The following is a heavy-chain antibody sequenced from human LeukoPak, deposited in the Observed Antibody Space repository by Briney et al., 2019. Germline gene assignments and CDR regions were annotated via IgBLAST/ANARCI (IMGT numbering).Heavy chain of an antibody. Sequence: ASVKVSCRASGYTFTSYYMHWVRQAPGQGLEWMGIINPSGGNTNYAQKFQGRVTMTRDMSTSTVYMELSSLRSEDTAMYYCARALPHRRLMDTTMEQHWFDPWGQGTLVTVSS. D-gene: IGHD5-18*01. V-gene: IGHV1-46*01. CDR3: ARALPHRRLMDTTMEQHWFDP. J-gene: IGHJ5*02. CDR1: GYTFTSYY. CDR2: INPSGGNT.